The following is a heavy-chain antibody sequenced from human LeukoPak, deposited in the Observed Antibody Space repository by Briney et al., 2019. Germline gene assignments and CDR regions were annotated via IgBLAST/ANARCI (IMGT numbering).Heavy chain of an antibody. CDR2: ISYDGSNK. D-gene: IGHD2-15*01. CDR3: AKDPYCSGGSCYSFPDY. V-gene: IGHV3-30*18. J-gene: IGHJ4*02. CDR1: GFTFSSYG. Sequence: PGRSLRLSCAASGFTFSSYGMHWVRQAPGKGLEWVAVISYDGSNKYYADSVKGRFTISRDNSKNTLYLQMNSLRAEDTAVYYCAKDPYCSGGSCYSFPDYWGQGTLVTVSS.